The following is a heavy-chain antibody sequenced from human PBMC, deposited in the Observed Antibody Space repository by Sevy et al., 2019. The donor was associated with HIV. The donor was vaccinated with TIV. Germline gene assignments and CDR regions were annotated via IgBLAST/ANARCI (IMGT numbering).Heavy chain of an antibody. CDR3: ARDDIVARDYFDF. D-gene: IGHD2-15*01. J-gene: IGHJ4*02. CDR1: GFIFNSYT. CDR2: ISFSSNYI. V-gene: IGHV3-21*01. Sequence: GGSLRLSCAASGFIFNSYTMNWVRQAPGKGLEWVSSISFSSNYIYYADSVRGRFTISRDNAKNSLYLHMDSLRDEDTALYYCARDDIVARDYFDFWGQGTLVTVSS.